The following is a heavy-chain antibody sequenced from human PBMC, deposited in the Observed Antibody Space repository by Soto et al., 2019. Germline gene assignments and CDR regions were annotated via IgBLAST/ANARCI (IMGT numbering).Heavy chain of an antibody. CDR2: ISGSGGST. V-gene: IGHV3-23*01. D-gene: IGHD5-12*01. Sequence: EVQLLESGGGLVQPGGSLRLSCAASGFTFSSYAMSWVRQAPGKGLEWVSAISGSGGSTYYADSVKGRFTISRDNSKNTLYLQMNSLRAEDTAVYYCAKDLSPIYSGYVGPGSNNDYWGQGTLVTVSS. CDR3: AKDLSPIYSGYVGPGSNNDY. CDR1: GFTFSSYA. J-gene: IGHJ4*02.